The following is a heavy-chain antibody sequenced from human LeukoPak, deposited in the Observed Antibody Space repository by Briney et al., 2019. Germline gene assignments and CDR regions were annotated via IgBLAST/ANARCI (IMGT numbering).Heavy chain of an antibody. J-gene: IGHJ5*02. D-gene: IGHD3-10*01. V-gene: IGHV3-21*01. CDR3: ARDNARTSPLWFGELLSYFNWFDP. CDR2: ISSSSSYI. Sequence: ETLSLTCTVSGGSISSSTYYWGWIRQPPGKGLEWVSSISSSSSYIYYADSVKGRFTISRDNAKNSLYLQMNSLRAEDTAVYYCARDNARTSPLWFGELLSYFNWFDPWGQGTLVTVSS. CDR1: GGSISSSTYY.